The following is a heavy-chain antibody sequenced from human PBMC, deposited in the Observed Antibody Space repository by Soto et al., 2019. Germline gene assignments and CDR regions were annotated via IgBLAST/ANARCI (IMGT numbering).Heavy chain of an antibody. J-gene: IGHJ4*02. CDR3: AKAQGVATIKSNFDY. V-gene: IGHV3-23*01. CDR1: GLSSRSHA. Sequence: EVQLLESGGGLVRPGGSLTISCVVSGLSSRSHAMYWVRQAPGRGLEGVAGISGGGCTAYYPDSVRGRFIHSRDNSKNTVYLQTDNPRVDDTAVYYCAKAQGVATIKSNFDYWGQGTLVTVAS. D-gene: IGHD5-12*01. CDR2: ISGGGCTA.